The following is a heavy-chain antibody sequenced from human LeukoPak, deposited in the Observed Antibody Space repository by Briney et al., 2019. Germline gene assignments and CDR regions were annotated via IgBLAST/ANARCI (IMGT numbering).Heavy chain of an antibody. CDR2: IYYSGST. Sequence: PSETLSLTCTVSGGSISSYYWSWIRQPPGKGLEWIGYIYYSGSTNYNPSLKSRVTISVDTSKNQFSLKLSSVTAADTAVYYCARSIAADRAEYFQHWGQGTLVTVSS. J-gene: IGHJ1*01. CDR3: ARSIAADRAEYFQH. CDR1: GGSISSYY. V-gene: IGHV4-59*08. D-gene: IGHD6-13*01.